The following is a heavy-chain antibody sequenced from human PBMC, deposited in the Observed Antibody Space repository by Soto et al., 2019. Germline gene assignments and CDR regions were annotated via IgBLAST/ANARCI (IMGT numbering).Heavy chain of an antibody. V-gene: IGHV1-18*01. D-gene: IGHD6-13*01. CDR2: ISAYNGNT. J-gene: IGHJ4*02. Sequence: ASVKVSCKTSGYTFTSYGIRWVRQAPGQGLEWMGWISAYNGNTNYAQKLQGRVTMTTDTSTSTAYMELRSLRSDDTAVYYCARFQQTLYSSSWYRFDYWGQGTLVTVSS. CDR1: GYTFTSYG. CDR3: ARFQQTLYSSSWYRFDY.